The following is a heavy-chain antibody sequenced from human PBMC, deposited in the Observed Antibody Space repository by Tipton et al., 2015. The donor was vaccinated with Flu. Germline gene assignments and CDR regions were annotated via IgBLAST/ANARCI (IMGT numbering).Heavy chain of an antibody. Sequence: SLRLSCAASGFTVTSSYMSWVRQAPGKGLEWVSVIYGGGTTDYADSVKGRFTISRDKSKNALYLQMSSLRAVDTAVYYCARGPQVPVWPYYYGMDVWGQGTTVTVSS. D-gene: IGHD2-2*01. CDR2: IYGGGTT. CDR1: GFTVTSSY. CDR3: ARGPQVPVWPYYYGMDV. J-gene: IGHJ6*02. V-gene: IGHV3-53*01.